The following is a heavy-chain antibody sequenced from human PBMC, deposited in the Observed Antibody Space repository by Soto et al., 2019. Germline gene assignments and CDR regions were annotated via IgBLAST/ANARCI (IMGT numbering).Heavy chain of an antibody. CDR3: ERERVRGPLDY. V-gene: IGHV1-69*08. CDR1: GGTFSSYT. CDR2: IIPILGIA. D-gene: IGHD3-10*02. Sequence: QVQLVQSGAEVKKPGSSVKVSCKASGGTFSSYTISWVRQAPGQGLEWMGRIIPILGIANYAQKVQGRVTITADKSTSTAYMELSSLRSEDTAVYYCERERVRGPLDYWGQGTLVNVSS. J-gene: IGHJ4*02.